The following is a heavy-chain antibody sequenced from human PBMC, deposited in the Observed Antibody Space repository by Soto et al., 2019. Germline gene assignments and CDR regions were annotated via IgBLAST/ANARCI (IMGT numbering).Heavy chain of an antibody. CDR1: GFTFSSYG. Sequence: GGSLRLSCAASGFTFSSYGMHWVRQAPGKGLEWVAVIWYDGSNKYYADYVKGRFTISRDNSKNTLYPQMNSLRAEDTAVYYCASTTIAAAGTYYYYGMDVWGQGTTVTLSS. V-gene: IGHV3-33*08. CDR2: IWYDGSNK. J-gene: IGHJ6*02. CDR3: ASTTIAAAGTYYYYGMDV. D-gene: IGHD6-13*01.